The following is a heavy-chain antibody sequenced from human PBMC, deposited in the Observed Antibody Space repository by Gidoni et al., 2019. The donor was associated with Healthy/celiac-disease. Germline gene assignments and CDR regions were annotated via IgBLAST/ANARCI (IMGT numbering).Heavy chain of an antibody. CDR1: GFTFGDYA. Sequence: EVQLVESGGGLVKPGRSLRLSCTASGFTFGDYAMSWFRQAPGKGLEWVGFIRSKAYGGTTEYAASVKGRFTISRDESKSIAYLQMNSLKTEDTAVYYCTRDADSSGYYGVDYWGQGTLVTVSS. CDR3: TRDADSSGYYGVDY. CDR2: IRSKAYGGTT. D-gene: IGHD3-22*01. J-gene: IGHJ4*02. V-gene: IGHV3-49*05.